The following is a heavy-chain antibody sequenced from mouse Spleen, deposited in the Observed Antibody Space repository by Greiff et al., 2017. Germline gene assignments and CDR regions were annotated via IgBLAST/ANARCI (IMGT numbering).Heavy chain of an antibody. CDR2: INPNNGGT. CDR3: ARHGAARATPGAY. J-gene: IGHJ3*01. V-gene: IGHV1-18*01. D-gene: IGHD3-1*01. Sequence: EVQLQQSGPELVKPGASVKIPCKASGYTFTDYNMDWVKQSHGKSLEWIGDINPNNGGTIYNQKFKGKATLTVDKSSSTAYMELRSLTSEDTAVYYCARHGAARATPGAYWGQGTLVTVSA. CDR1: GYTFTDYN.